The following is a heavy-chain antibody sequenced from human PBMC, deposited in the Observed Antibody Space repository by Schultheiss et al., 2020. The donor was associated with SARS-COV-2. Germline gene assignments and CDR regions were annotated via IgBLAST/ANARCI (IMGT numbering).Heavy chain of an antibody. CDR3: ASLGYCGDDNCYSTY. J-gene: IGHJ4*02. V-gene: IGHV1-18*01. CDR2: ISAYNGNT. D-gene: IGHD2-15*01. CDR1: GYTFTSYG. Sequence: VKVSCKASGYTFTSYGISWVRQAPGQGLEWMGWISAYNGNTNYAQKLQGRVTMTTDTSTSTAYMELRSLRSDDTAVYYCASLGYCGDDNCYSTYWGRGTLVTVSS.